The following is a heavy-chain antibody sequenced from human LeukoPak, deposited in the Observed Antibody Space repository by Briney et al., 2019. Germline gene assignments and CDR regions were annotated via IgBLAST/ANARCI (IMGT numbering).Heavy chain of an antibody. CDR1: GYTFTGYY. J-gene: IGHJ4*02. CDR2: TNPNSGGT. Sequence: ASVKVSCKASGYTFTGYYMHWVRQAPGQGLEWMGWTNPNSGGTNYAQKFQGRVTMTRDTSISTAYMELNRLRSDDTAVYYCASGDDYSNYWYYWGQGTLVTVSS. V-gene: IGHV1-2*02. CDR3: ASGDDYSNYWYY. D-gene: IGHD4-11*01.